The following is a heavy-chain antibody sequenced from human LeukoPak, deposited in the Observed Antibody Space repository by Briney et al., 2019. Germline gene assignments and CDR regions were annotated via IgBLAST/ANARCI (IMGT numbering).Heavy chain of an antibody. J-gene: IGHJ4*02. Sequence: GGSLRLSCAASGFTFSSYSMNWVRQAPGKGPEWVSSISSSSSYIYYADSVKGRFTISRDNAKNSLYLQMNSLRAEDTAVYYCARARSYGDHGDYWGQGTLVTVSS. D-gene: IGHD4-17*01. CDR3: ARARSYGDHGDY. CDR2: ISSSSSYI. V-gene: IGHV3-21*01. CDR1: GFTFSSYS.